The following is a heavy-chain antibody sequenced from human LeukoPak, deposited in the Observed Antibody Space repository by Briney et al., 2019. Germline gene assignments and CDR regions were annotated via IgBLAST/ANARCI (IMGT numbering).Heavy chain of an antibody. D-gene: IGHD2-15*01. V-gene: IGHV1-18*04. Sequence: ASVKVSGKASGYTFTGYYMHWVRQAPGQGLEWMGWSSPYNGKTNYAQKLQGRVTMTTDTTTNTAYMELRSLRSDDTAVYYCARGGIDIVTVPVSNWFDPWGQGTLVTASS. CDR2: SSPYNGKT. J-gene: IGHJ5*02. CDR3: ARGGIDIVTVPVSNWFDP. CDR1: GYTFTGYY.